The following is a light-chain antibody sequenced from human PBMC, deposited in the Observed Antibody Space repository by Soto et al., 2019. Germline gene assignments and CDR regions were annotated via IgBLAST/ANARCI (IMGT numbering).Light chain of an antibody. V-gene: IGKV1-39*01. Sequence: DIQMTQSPSSLSASVGDRVTITCRASESISRHLNWYQQKPGKAPNLLIYAASTLQNGVPSRFSGSCSGKDFSLTISSLQPEDCATYYCQQSYSTLSISFGQGTRLEIK. CDR1: ESISRH. CDR2: AAS. CDR3: QQSYSTLSIS. J-gene: IGKJ5*01.